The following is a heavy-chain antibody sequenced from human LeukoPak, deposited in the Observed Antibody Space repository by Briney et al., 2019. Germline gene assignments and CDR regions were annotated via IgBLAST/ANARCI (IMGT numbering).Heavy chain of an antibody. CDR1: GGSISSYY. CDR2: IYYSGST. D-gene: IGHD6-13*01. CDR3: ARSRSSSSWSNFDY. J-gene: IGHJ4*02. Sequence: SETLSLTCTVSGGSISSYYWSWIRQPPGKGLEWLGYIYYSGSTNYNLSLKSRVTISVDTSKNQFSLKLSSVTAADTAVYYCARSRSSSSWSNFDYWGQGTLVTVSS. V-gene: IGHV4-59*08.